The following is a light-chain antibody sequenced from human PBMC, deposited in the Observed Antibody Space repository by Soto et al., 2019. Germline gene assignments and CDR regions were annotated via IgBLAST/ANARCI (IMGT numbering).Light chain of an antibody. CDR3: QQRSNWLT. V-gene: IGKV3-11*01. CDR2: DAS. Sequence: EIVLTQSPATLSLSPGERATLSCRASQSVSSYLAWYQQKPGQAPRLLIYDASNRATGIPARFSGSGSGTDFTLTISSLDPDDFAVYYCQQRSNWLTFGGGTKVEIK. J-gene: IGKJ4*01. CDR1: QSVSSY.